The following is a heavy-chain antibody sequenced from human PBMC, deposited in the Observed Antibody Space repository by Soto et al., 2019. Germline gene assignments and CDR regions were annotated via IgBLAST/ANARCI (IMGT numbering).Heavy chain of an antibody. J-gene: IGHJ6*02. Sequence: QVQLVESGGGVVQPGRSLRLSCAASGFTFNSYGMHWVRQGPGNGLEWVAFISYDSTKTYYADSVKGRFTISRDNSNSALYVQMKSLTGEDTAVYYCARNRSAWADFHYYSLEVWGPGTTVTFSS. CDR3: ARNRSAWADFHYYSLEV. V-gene: IGHV3-30*03. CDR1: GFTFNSYG. CDR2: ISYDSTKT. D-gene: IGHD1-26*01.